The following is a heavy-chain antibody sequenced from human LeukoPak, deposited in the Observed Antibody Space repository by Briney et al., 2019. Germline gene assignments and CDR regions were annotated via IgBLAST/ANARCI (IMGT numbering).Heavy chain of an antibody. Sequence: GGSLRLSCAASGFIFSSYGMHWVRQAPGKGLEWVAFIRYDGSKKYYADSVKGRFTISRDNAKNSLYLQMNSLRAEDTAVYYCARGVRGYDFPTLVDYFDYWGQGTLVTVSS. J-gene: IGHJ4*02. CDR2: IRYDGSKK. V-gene: IGHV3-30*02. CDR3: ARGVRGYDFPTLVDYFDY. D-gene: IGHD5-12*01. CDR1: GFIFSSYG.